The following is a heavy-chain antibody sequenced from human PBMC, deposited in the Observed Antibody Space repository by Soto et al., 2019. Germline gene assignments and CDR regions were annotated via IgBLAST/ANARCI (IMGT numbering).Heavy chain of an antibody. CDR2: IYHSGSP. CDR3: ARKPDVATAKVGGGYVFDV. Sequence: QVQLQESSPGLVKPSGTLSLTCAASSGSIFTTNWWSWVRQSPGRGLQWIGDIYHSGSPKYNPSLKSRVSISIDKSKARFFLNLTSVTAADTAVYYCARKPDVATAKVGGGYVFDVWGQGTMVTVSS. V-gene: IGHV4-4*02. CDR1: SGSIFTTNW. J-gene: IGHJ3*01. D-gene: IGHD3-16*01.